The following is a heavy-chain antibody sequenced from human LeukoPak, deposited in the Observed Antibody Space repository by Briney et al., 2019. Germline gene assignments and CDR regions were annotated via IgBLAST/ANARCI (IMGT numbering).Heavy chain of an antibody. V-gene: IGHV4-30-2*01. CDR3: ARVKYYYEDY. Sequence: SETLSLTCTVSGGSISSGGYYWSWIRQPPGKGLEWIGYIYHSGSTYYNPSLKSRVTISVDRSKNQFSLKLSSVTAADTAVYYCARVKYYYEDYWGQGTLVTVSS. CDR2: IYHSGST. CDR1: GGSISSGGYY. J-gene: IGHJ4*02. D-gene: IGHD3-22*01.